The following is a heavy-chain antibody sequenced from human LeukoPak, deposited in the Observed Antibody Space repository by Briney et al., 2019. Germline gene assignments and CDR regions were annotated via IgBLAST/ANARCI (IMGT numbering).Heavy chain of an antibody. CDR3: ARHDGLVVAATFDY. CDR1: GYSISSGYY. V-gene: IGHV4-38-2*01. CDR2: IYHSGST. D-gene: IGHD2-15*01. J-gene: IGHJ4*02. Sequence: PSETLSLTCAVSGYSISSGYYWGWIRQPPGKGLEWIGSIYHSGSTYYNPSLKSRVPISVDTSKNQFSLKLSSVTAADTAVYYCARHDGLVVAATFDYWGQGTLVTVSS.